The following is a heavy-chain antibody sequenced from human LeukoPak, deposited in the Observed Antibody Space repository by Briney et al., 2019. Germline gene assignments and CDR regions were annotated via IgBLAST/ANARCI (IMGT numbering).Heavy chain of an antibody. J-gene: IGHJ4*02. CDR2: ISGSGDGT. CDR1: GFTFSNYA. V-gene: IGHV3-23*01. D-gene: IGHD1-26*01. Sequence: GGSLRLSCAASGFTFSNYAMSWVRQAPGKGLEWVSTISGSGDGTNYAASVKGRFTISRDNSRNTLCLQMNSLRAEGTAVHFCALNAGQWELLAYWGQGTLVTVSS. CDR3: ALNAGQWELLAY.